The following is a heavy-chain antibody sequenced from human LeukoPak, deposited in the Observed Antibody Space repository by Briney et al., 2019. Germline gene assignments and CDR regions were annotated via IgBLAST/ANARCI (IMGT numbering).Heavy chain of an antibody. CDR1: GFTFSSYA. CDR2: ISGSGGST. J-gene: IGHJ4*02. CDR3: AKVDPVWSGYYTVDY. D-gene: IGHD3-3*01. V-gene: IGHV3-23*01. Sequence: GGSLRLSCAASGFTFSSYAMSWVRQAPGKGLEWVSAISGSGGSTYYADSVKGRFTVPRDNSKNTLYQQMNSLRAEDTAVYYCAKVDPVWSGYYTVDYWGQGTLVTVSS.